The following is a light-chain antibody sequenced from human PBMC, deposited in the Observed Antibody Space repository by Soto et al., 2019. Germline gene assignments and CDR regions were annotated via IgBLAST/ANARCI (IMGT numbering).Light chain of an antibody. CDR1: QSVSST. V-gene: IGKV3-15*01. CDR2: GAS. CDR3: QHGANRIS. J-gene: IGKJ5*01. Sequence: EIVMTQSPATLSVSPGERATLSCRASQSVSSTLAWYHQKPGQAPRLLIYGASTRATGIPARFSCSGSGRDFTLTITNQEPTTFTFTLCQHGANRISCDQG.